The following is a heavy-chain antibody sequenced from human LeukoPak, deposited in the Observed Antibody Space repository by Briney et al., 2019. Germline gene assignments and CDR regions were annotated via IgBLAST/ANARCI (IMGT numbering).Heavy chain of an antibody. CDR2: IFYSGRT. J-gene: IGHJ4*02. Sequence: SETLSLTCTVSGGSISSYYWNWIRQPPGKGLEYIGYIFYSGRTNYNPSLKSRVTISVDTSKNQFSRKLSSVTAADTAVYYCAREEGYCSGGSCYLGYWGQGTLVTVSS. V-gene: IGHV4-59*12. CDR3: AREEGYCSGGSCYLGY. CDR1: GGSISSYY. D-gene: IGHD2-15*01.